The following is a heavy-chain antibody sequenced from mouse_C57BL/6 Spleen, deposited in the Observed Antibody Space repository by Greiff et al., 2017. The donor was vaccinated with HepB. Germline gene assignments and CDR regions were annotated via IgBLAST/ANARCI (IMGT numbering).Heavy chain of an antibody. J-gene: IGHJ3*01. Sequence: VQLQQPGAELVMPGASVKLSCKASGYTFTSYWMHWVKQRPGQGLEWIGEIDPSDSYTNYNQKFKGKSTLTVDKSSSTAYMQLSSLTSEDSAVYYCARPYDYLAWCAYWGQGTLVTVSA. CDR3: ARPYDYLAWCAY. CDR2: IDPSDSYT. V-gene: IGHV1-69*01. D-gene: IGHD2-4*01. CDR1: GYTFTSYW.